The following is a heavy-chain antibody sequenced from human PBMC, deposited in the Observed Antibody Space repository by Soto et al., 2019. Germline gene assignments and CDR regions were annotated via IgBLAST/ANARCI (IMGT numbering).Heavy chain of an antibody. V-gene: IGHV3-48*02. Sequence: EVQLVESGGGLVQPGGSLRLSCAASGFTFSSYSMNWVRQAPGKGLEWVSYISSSRSTIYYADSVKGRFTIARDNSKNSLYLQMNSLRDEDTAVYYCAREDTAMVAYFDYWGQGTLVTVSS. CDR3: AREDTAMVAYFDY. CDR2: ISSSRSTI. J-gene: IGHJ4*02. CDR1: GFTFSSYS. D-gene: IGHD5-18*01.